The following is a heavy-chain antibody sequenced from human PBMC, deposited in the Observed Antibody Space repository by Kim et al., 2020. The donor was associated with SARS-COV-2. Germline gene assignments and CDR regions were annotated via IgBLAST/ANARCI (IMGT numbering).Heavy chain of an antibody. V-gene: IGHV3-48*02. CDR2: ISSSSGTI. CDR3: ARDRDYGDYLSHDY. D-gene: IGHD4-17*01. J-gene: IGHJ4*02. CDR1: GFTFSSFS. Sequence: GGSLRLSCEGSGFTFSSFSMNWVRQAPGKGLEWVSYISSSSGTIYYGDSVKGRFTVSRDNAKNSLYLQMNSLRDEDTGVYYCARDRDYGDYLSHDYWGQGTLVTVSS.